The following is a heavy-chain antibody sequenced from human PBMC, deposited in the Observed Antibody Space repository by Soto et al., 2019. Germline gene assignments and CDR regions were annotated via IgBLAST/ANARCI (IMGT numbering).Heavy chain of an antibody. J-gene: IGHJ6*02. V-gene: IGHV3-15*01. CDR1: GFTFSNAW. CDR2: IKSKTDGGTT. CDR3: TTDYGSYFYYYYGMDV. Sequence: GGSLRLSCAASGFTFSNAWMSWVRQAPGKGLEWVGRIKSKTDGGTTDYAAPVKGRFTISRDDSKNTLYLQMNSLKTEDTAVYYCTTDYGSYFYYYYGMDVWGQGTTVTVSS. D-gene: IGHD1-26*01.